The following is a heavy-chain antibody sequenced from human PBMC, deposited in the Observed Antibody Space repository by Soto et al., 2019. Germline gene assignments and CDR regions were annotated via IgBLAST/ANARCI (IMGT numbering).Heavy chain of an antibody. CDR3: ATINPSQHGFGVAIRPYYYYYMDV. CDR2: FDPEDGET. V-gene: IGHV1-24*01. Sequence: ASVKVSCKVSGYTLTELSMHWVRQAPGKGLEWMGGFDPEDGETIYAQKFQGRVTMTEDTSTDTAYMELSSLRSEDTAVYYCATINPSQHGFGVAIRPYYYYYMDVWGKWTTVIVSS. D-gene: IGHD3-3*01. CDR1: GYTLTELS. J-gene: IGHJ6*03.